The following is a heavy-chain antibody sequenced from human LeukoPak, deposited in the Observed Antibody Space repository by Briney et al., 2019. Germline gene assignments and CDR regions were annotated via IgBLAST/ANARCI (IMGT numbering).Heavy chain of an antibody. V-gene: IGHV4-38-2*02. D-gene: IGHD6-13*01. J-gene: IGHJ4*02. CDR3: ARGLPGGQLSRYDY. CDR1: GYSISSGYY. Sequence: SETLSLTCSVSGYSISSGYYWGWIRQPPGKGLEWMGIIYQSGRTYCNPSLESRVTISVDTSKDQLSLKMNSMTAADKAMYYCARGLPGGQLSRYDYWGQGTLVTVSS. CDR2: IYQSGRT.